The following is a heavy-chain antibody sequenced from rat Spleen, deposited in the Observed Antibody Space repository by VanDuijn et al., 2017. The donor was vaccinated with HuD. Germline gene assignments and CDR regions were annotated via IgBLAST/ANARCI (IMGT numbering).Heavy chain of an antibody. Sequence: EVQLVETGGGLVQPGRSLKLSCVASGFTFSSYWMYWVRQAPGKGLEWVSSIHPDGGSTYYPDSVKGRFSISRDNAENTVYLQMNSLRSEDTATYYCAVSGYGYWGQGVMVTVSS. V-gene: IGHV5-58*01. CDR1: GFTFSSYW. CDR2: IHPDGGST. D-gene: IGHD4-3*01. CDR3: AVSGYGY. J-gene: IGHJ2*01.